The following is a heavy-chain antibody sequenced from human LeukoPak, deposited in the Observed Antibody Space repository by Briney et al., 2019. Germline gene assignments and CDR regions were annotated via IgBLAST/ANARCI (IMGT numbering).Heavy chain of an antibody. D-gene: IGHD3-10*01. CDR1: GFTFSSYA. V-gene: IGHV3-30-3*01. J-gene: IGHJ4*02. CDR3: AKDQNYFGSGSPVY. Sequence: GRSLRLSCAASGFTFSSYAMHWVRQAPGKGLEWVAVISYDGSNKYYADSVKGRFTISRDNSENTLYLQMNSLRAEDTAVYYCAKDQNYFGSGSPVYWGQGTLVTVSS. CDR2: ISYDGSNK.